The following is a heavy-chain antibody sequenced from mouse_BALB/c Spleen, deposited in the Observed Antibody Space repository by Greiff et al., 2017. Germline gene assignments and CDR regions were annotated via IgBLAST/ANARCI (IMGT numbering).Heavy chain of an antibody. J-gene: IGHJ4*01. V-gene: IGHV5-17*02. D-gene: IGHD4-1*01. CDR3: ARDPGDYAMDY. Sequence: EVKLMESGGGLVQPGGSRKLSCAASGFTFSSFGMHWVRQAPEKGLEWVAYISSGSSTIYYADTVKGRFTISRDNPKNTLFLQMTSLRSEDTAMYYCARDPGDYAMDYWGQGTSVTVSS. CDR1: GFTFSSFG. CDR2: ISSGSSTI.